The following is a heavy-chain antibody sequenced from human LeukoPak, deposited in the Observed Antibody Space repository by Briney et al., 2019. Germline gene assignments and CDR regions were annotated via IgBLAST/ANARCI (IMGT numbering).Heavy chain of an antibody. V-gene: IGHV4-39*07. CDR2: IYYGGST. D-gene: IGHD3-3*01. J-gene: IGHJ6*03. Sequence: SETLSLTCTVSGGSISSSSYYWGWIRQPPGKGLEWIGSIYYGGSTYYNPSLKSRVTISVDTSKNQFSLKLSSVTAADTAVYYCARSVVRLRFLEWLSPRDYYYMDVWGKGTTVTVSS. CDR1: GGSISSSSYY. CDR3: ARSVVRLRFLEWLSPRDYYYMDV.